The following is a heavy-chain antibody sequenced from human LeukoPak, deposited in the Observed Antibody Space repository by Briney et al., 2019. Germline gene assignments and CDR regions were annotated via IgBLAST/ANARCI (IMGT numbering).Heavy chain of an antibody. D-gene: IGHD1-1*01. V-gene: IGHV2-5*02. J-gene: IGHJ4*02. CDR1: GFSLSTNELG. CDR3: AHADTPSGTWGYFDY. Sequence: SGPTLVKPTQTLTLTCSLSGFSLSTNELGVGWIRQPPVKALEWLADIYWDDVKRDRPSLRSRLTVTKDTSKNQVVLTMTNVDAVDTATYYCAHADTPSGTWGYFDYWGQGTLVTVSS. CDR2: IYWDDVK.